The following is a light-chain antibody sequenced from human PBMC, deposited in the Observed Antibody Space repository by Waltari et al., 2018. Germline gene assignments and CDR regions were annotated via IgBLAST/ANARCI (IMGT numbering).Light chain of an antibody. CDR1: SSDVGGYHY. CDR2: DVS. J-gene: IGLJ3*02. Sequence: QSALTQPASVSGSPGQSITISCTGTSSDVGGYHYVSLYQQHPGKAPKLMIYDVSERPSGVSNHFSGSKSGNTASLTISGLQAEDEADYYCSSYTSSNTWVFGGGTKLTVL. CDR3: SSYTSSNTWV. V-gene: IGLV2-14*01.